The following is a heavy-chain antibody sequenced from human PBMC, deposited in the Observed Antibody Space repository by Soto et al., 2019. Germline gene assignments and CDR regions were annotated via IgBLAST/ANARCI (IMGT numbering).Heavy chain of an antibody. Sequence: ASVKVSCKASGYTFTSYGISWVRQAPGQGLEWMGWISAYNGNTNYAQKLQGRVTMTTDTSTGTAYMELRSLRSDDTAVYYCAREEGTHSSGWTADYWGQGTLVTVSS. CDR3: AREEGTHSSGWTADY. CDR2: ISAYNGNT. CDR1: GYTFTSYG. D-gene: IGHD6-19*01. V-gene: IGHV1-18*01. J-gene: IGHJ4*02.